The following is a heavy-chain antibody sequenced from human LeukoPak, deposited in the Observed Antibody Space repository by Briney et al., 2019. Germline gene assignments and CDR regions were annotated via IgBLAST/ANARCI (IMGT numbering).Heavy chain of an antibody. D-gene: IGHD3-16*01. CDR3: ARDLGFSDY. CDR2: INTKSGGT. V-gene: IGHV1-2*02. CDR1: XXTXXXYY. J-gene: IGHJ4*02. Sequence: CKASXXTXXXYYMHWVRQAPGQGREWMGWINTKSGGTNYAQKFQGRGSMNRDTSNRKAYMELSRLRSEDTAVYYCARDLGFSDYWGQGTLVTVSS.